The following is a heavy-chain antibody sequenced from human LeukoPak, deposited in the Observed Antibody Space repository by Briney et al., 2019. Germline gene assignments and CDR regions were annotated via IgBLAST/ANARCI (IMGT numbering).Heavy chain of an antibody. CDR3: TKDQEKLLWFGETTDLFDY. J-gene: IGHJ4*02. V-gene: IGHV3-30*02. Sequence: GGSLRLSCAASGFTFSNYGMHWVRQAPGKGLEWVAFIRYNGTNENYPDSVKGRFTISRDNSKNTLYLQMNSLRAEDTAVYYCTKDQEKLLWFGETTDLFDYWGQGTLVTVSS. D-gene: IGHD3-10*01. CDR2: IRYNGTNE. CDR1: GFTFSNYG.